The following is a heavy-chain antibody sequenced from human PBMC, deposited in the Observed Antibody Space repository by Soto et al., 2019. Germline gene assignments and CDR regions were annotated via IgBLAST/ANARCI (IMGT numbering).Heavy chain of an antibody. D-gene: IGHD4-17*01. CDR2: IGDTGTFI. Sequence: NPGGSLRLSCAASGFTFSDHSMNWVRQAPGKGLEWVSSIGDTGTFIYYADSVKGRFTISRDNAKNTVFLQMNRLRVEDTAVYYCARDRYGAPTSWGQGTLVTVSS. CDR1: GFTFSDHS. J-gene: IGHJ4*02. CDR3: ARDRYGAPTS. V-gene: IGHV3-21*01.